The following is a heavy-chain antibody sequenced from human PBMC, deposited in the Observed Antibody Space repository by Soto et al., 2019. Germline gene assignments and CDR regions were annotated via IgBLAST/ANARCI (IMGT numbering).Heavy chain of an antibody. V-gene: IGHV1-3*05. CDR1: GYTFTRFA. CDR2: IDGNT. J-gene: IGHJ4*02. CDR3: ARGYQGGFDY. D-gene: IGHD3-16*02. Sequence: QVQLVQSGAEEKKPGASVKVSCKASGYTFTRFAMHWVRQAPGQRPEWMGWIDGNTKYSPKFQDRVTITRDTSASTAYMELSSLRSEDTAVYYCARGYQGGFDYWGQGTLVTVSS.